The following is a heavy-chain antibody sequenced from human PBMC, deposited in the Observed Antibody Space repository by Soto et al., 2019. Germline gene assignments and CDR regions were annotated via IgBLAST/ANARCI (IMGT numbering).Heavy chain of an antibody. CDR2: IYYSGST. CDR3: ARALLRYDYGGSLFFDY. V-gene: IGHV4-31*03. J-gene: IGHJ4*02. D-gene: IGHD4-17*01. Sequence: SETLSLTCTVSGGSISSGGYYWSWIRQHPGKGLEWIGYIYYSGSTYYNPSLKSRVTISVDTSKNQFSLKLSSVTAADTAVYYCARALLRYDYGGSLFFDYWGQGTLVTVSS. CDR1: GGSISSGGYY.